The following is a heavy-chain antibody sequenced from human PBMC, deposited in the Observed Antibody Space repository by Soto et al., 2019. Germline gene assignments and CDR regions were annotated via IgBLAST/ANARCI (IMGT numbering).Heavy chain of an antibody. Sequence: PGGSLRLSCAASGFTFSSYSMNWVRQAPGKGLEWVSAISGSGGSTYYADSVKGRFTISRDNSKNTLSLQMNSLRAEDTAVYYCAGSSGWYYFEYSGQGTLVTVSS. V-gene: IGHV3-23*01. D-gene: IGHD6-19*01. CDR3: AGSSGWYYFEY. CDR1: GFTFSSYS. J-gene: IGHJ4*02. CDR2: ISGSGGST.